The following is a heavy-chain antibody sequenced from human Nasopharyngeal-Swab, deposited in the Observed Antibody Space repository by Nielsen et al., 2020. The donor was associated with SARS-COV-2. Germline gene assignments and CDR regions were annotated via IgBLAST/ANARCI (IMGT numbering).Heavy chain of an antibody. J-gene: IGHJ4*02. CDR2: IRSKAYGGTT. V-gene: IGHV3-49*03. CDR3: TSEGSGWLYFDY. CDR1: GFTFGDYA. D-gene: IGHD6-19*01. Sequence: GESLKISCTASGFTFGDYAMSWFRQSPGKGLEWVGFIRSKAYGGTTEYAASVKGRFTISRDDSKSIAYLQMNSLKTEDTAVYYCTSEGSGWLYFDYWGQGTLVTVSS.